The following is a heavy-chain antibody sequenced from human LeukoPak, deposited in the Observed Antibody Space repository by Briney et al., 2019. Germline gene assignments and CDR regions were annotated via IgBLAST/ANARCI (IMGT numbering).Heavy chain of an antibody. D-gene: IGHD6-13*01. V-gene: IGHV1-2*02. J-gene: IGHJ4*02. Sequence: ASVKASCKASGYTFTSYGISWVRQAPGQGLEWMGWINPNSGGTNYAQKFQGRVTMTRDTSISTAYMELSRLRSDDTAVYYCASGIAAAGTGFDYWGQGTLVTVSS. CDR1: GYTFTSYG. CDR3: ASGIAAAGTGFDY. CDR2: INPNSGGT.